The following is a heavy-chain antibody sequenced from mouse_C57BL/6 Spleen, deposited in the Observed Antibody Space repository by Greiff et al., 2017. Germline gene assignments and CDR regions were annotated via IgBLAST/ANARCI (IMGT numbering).Heavy chain of an antibody. J-gene: IGHJ4*01. V-gene: IGHV1-52*01. D-gene: IGHD1-1*01. Sequence: QVQLQQPGAELVRPGSSVKLSCKASGYTFTSYWMHWVKQRPIQGLEWIGNIDPSDSETHYNQKFKDKATLTVDKSSSTAYMQLSSLTSEDSAVYYCAREDYYGSGMGMDYWGQGTSVTVSS. CDR2: IDPSDSET. CDR3: AREDYYGSGMGMDY. CDR1: GYTFTSYW.